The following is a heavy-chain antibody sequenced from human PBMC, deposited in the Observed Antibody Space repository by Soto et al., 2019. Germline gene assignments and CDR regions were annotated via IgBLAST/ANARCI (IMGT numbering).Heavy chain of an antibody. V-gene: IGHV3-33*01. CDR3: ARIDCTGNNCNPYYHYCMDV. CDR1: GFTFNTYG. J-gene: IGHJ6*02. D-gene: IGHD2-8*02. Sequence: QEQLVESGGGVVQPGQSLRLSCAASGFTFNTYGMHWVRQIPGKGLQWVAIIWYDGSIKYYADSVKGRFTVSRDNSKHTLYLHMTSMRDEDTAVYYCARIDCTGNNCNPYYHYCMDVWGQGTTVTVSS. CDR2: IWYDGSIK.